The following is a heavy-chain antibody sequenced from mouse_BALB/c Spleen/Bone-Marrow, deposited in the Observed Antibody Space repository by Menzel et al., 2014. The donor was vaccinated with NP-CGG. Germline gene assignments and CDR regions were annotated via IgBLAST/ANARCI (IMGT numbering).Heavy chain of an antibody. CDR3: AMYYYGSSLFAY. CDR1: GFNIKDTY. Sequence: VQLQQPGAELVKPGASVKLSCTASGFNIKDTYMHWVKQRPEQGLEWIGRIDPANGNTKYDPKFQGKATITADTSSNTAYLQLSSLTSEDTAVYYCAMYYYGSSLFAYWGQGTLVTVSA. J-gene: IGHJ3*01. CDR2: IDPANGNT. V-gene: IGHV14-3*02. D-gene: IGHD1-1*01.